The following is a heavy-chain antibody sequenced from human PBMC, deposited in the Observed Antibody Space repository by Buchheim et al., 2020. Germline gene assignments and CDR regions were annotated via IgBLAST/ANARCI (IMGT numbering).Heavy chain of an antibody. D-gene: IGHD4-17*01. CDR3: AKDGAYGDYDP. V-gene: IGHV3-30*18. J-gene: IGHJ5*02. Sequence: QVQLVGSGGGVVQPGRSLRLSCAASGFTFSSYGMHWVRQAPGKGLEWVAVISYDGSNKYYADSVKGRFTISRDNSKKTLYLKMNSLRAEDTAVYYCAKDGAYGDYDPWGQGTL. CDR2: ISYDGSNK. CDR1: GFTFSSYG.